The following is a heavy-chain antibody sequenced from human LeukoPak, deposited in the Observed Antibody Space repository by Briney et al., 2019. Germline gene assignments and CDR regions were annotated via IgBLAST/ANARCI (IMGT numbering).Heavy chain of an antibody. CDR1: GGSFSGYY. D-gene: IGHD2-15*01. CDR2: IHHSGTT. V-gene: IGHV4-34*01. J-gene: IGHJ4*02. CDR3: ARMPVGWYFDY. Sequence: SETLSLTCTVYGGSFSGYYWTWVRQSPEKGLEWIGEIHHSGTTDYRPSLKSRLTLSIDASKSQFSLELSSVTAADTAVYYCARMPVGWYFDYWGQGALVTVSS.